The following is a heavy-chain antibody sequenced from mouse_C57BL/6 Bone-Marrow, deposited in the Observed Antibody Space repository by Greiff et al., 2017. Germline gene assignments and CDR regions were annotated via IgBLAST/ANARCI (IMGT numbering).Heavy chain of an antibody. Sequence: EVQLKESGGGLVQPAESLTLSCESNDYEFPSHDLSWVRKPLEKRLVLVAAINSDGGSTYYPDTMERRFIISSDNTKKNLYLQMSIVRSEDTALYYCARHYYGSSYWAYWGQGTLVTVSA. CDR3: ARHYYGSSYWAY. CDR1: DYEFPSHD. CDR2: INSDGGST. D-gene: IGHD1-1*01. V-gene: IGHV5-2*01. J-gene: IGHJ3*01.